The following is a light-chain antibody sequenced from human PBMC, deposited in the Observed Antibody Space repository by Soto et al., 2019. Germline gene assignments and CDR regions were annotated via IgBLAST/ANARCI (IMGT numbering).Light chain of an antibody. Sequence: DIQMTQSPSSLSASVGDRVIITCQASQDISNYLNWYQQKPGKAPKLLIYDAAYLETGVPSRFSGSGSGTDFTFTISSLQPEDIATYYCQQYDNLQTFGQGTKLEIK. CDR1: QDISNY. J-gene: IGKJ2*01. V-gene: IGKV1-33*01. CDR2: DAA. CDR3: QQYDNLQT.